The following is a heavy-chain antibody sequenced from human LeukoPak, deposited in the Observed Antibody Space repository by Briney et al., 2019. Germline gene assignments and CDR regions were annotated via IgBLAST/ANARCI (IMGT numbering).Heavy chain of an antibody. Sequence: ASVKVSCKASGYTFTGYYMHWVRQAPGKGLEWMGGFDPEDGETIYAQKFQGRVTMTEDTSTDTAYMELSSLRSEDTAVYYCATIRSLWFGELGTKWFDPWGQGTLVSVSS. D-gene: IGHD3-10*01. V-gene: IGHV1-24*01. CDR1: GYTFTGYY. CDR2: FDPEDGET. J-gene: IGHJ5*02. CDR3: ATIRSLWFGELGTKWFDP.